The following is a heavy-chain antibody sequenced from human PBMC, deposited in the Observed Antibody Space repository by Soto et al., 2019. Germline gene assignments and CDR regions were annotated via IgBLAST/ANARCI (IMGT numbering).Heavy chain of an antibody. CDR1: GFTASNYG. J-gene: IGHJ6*02. CDR3: ARLGYCIVTGCYARTYDLDV. V-gene: IGHV3-33*01. CDR2: VWYDGSDK. Sequence: QVQLVESGGGVVQPGRSLRLSCAATGFTASNYGMHWVRQAPGKGLECVAVVWYDGSDKYYADSVKGRFTISRDNSKNTLYLQMNSLRVEDTAVYYCARLGYCIVTGCYARTYDLDVWGQGTTVTVSS. D-gene: IGHD2-2*01.